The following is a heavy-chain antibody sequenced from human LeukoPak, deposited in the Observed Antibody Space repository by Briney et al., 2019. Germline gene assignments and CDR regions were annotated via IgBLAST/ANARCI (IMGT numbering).Heavy chain of an antibody. J-gene: IGHJ4*02. CDR2: INHSGST. D-gene: IGHD2-8*01. CDR1: GGSFSGYY. Sequence: SETLSLTCAVYGGSFSGYYWSWIRQPPGKGLEWIGEINHSGSTNYNPSLKSRVTISVDTSKNQFSLKLSSVTAADTAVYYCARVYCTNGVCSATFDYWGQGTLVTVSS. V-gene: IGHV4-34*01. CDR3: ARVYCTNGVCSATFDY.